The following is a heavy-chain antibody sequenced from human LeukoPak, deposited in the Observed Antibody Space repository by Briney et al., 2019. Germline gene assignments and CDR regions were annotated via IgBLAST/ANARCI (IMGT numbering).Heavy chain of an antibody. CDR2: MNPNSGNT. CDR3: ARGRITIFGVVIIRYYFDY. J-gene: IGHJ4*02. Sequence: GASVKVSCKASGYTFTSYGISWVRQATGQGLEWMGWMNPNSGNTGYAQKFQGRVTMTRNTSISTAYMELSSLRSEDTAVYYCARGRITIFGVVIIRYYFDYWGQGTLVTVSS. CDR1: GYTFTSYG. D-gene: IGHD3-3*01. V-gene: IGHV1-8*02.